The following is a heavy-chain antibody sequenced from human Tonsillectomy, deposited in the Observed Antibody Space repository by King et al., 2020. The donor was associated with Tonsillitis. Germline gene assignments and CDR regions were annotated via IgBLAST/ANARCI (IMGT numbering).Heavy chain of an antibody. D-gene: IGHD5-18*01. CDR1: GFNLSSYW. V-gene: IGHV3-74*01. J-gene: IGHJ4*02. Sequence: VQLVESGGGLVQPGGSLRLSCAASGFNLSSYWLHWVRQAPGKGLVWVSRINSVGSSISYAASVKGRFTISRDNAKNTLYLQMNSLRVEETAIYYCARGAGGYTYGWGQGTLVTVSS. CDR2: INSVGSSI. CDR3: ARGAGGYTYG.